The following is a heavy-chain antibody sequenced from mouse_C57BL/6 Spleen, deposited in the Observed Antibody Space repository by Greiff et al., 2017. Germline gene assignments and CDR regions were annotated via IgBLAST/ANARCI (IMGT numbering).Heavy chain of an antibody. CDR2: INPNNGGT. CDR1: GYTFTDYN. Sequence: VQLQQSGPELVKPGASVKMSCKASGYTFTDYNMHWVKQSHGKSLEWIGYINPNNGGTSYNQKFKGKATLTVNKSSSTAYMELRSLTSEDSAVYYCARVGITTVVAKGGYYFDYWGQGTTRTVSS. V-gene: IGHV1-22*01. CDR3: ARVGITTVVAKGGYYFDY. J-gene: IGHJ2*01. D-gene: IGHD1-1*01.